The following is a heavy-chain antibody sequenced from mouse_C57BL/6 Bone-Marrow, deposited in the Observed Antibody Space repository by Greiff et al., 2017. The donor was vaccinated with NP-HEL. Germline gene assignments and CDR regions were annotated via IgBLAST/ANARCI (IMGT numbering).Heavy chain of an antibody. CDR1: GYTFTSYW. CDR3: TRSGIATVPDWYFDV. D-gene: IGHD1-1*01. V-gene: IGHV1-5*01. CDR2: SYPGNSDT. Sequence: VQLQQSGTVLARPGASVKMSCKTSGYTFTSYWMHWVKQRPGQGLEWIGASYPGNSDTSYNQKFKGKAKLTAVTSASTAYMELSSLTNEDSAVYYCTRSGIATVPDWYFDVWGTGTTVTVSS. J-gene: IGHJ1*03.